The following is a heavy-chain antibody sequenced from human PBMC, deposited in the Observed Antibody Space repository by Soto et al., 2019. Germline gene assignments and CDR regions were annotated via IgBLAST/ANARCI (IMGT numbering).Heavy chain of an antibody. V-gene: IGHV4-34*01. CDR3: AREAWLSWFDP. CDR1: GGSFSGYY. Sequence: SETLSLTCAVYGGSFSGYYRSWIRQPPGKGLEWIGEINHSGSTNYNPSLKSRVTISVDTSKNQFSLKLSSVTAADTAVYYCAREAWLSWFDPWGQGTLVTVSS. CDR2: INHSGST. J-gene: IGHJ5*02. D-gene: IGHD3-10*01.